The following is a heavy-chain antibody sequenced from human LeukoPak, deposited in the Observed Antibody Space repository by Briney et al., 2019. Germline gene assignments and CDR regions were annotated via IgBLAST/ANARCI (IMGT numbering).Heavy chain of an antibody. CDR2: ISSSSSYT. D-gene: IGHD5-18*01. Sequence: GGSLRLSCAASGFNVSNNYMSWIRQAPGKGLEWVSYISSSSSYTNYADSVKGRFTISRDNAKNSLYLQMNSLRAEDTAVYYCARAKRYSYVDYWGQGTLVTVSS. J-gene: IGHJ4*02. CDR1: GFNVSNNY. V-gene: IGHV3-11*05. CDR3: ARAKRYSYVDY.